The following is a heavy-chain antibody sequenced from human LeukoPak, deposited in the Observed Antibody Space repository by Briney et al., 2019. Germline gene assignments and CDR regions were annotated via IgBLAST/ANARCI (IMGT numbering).Heavy chain of an antibody. CDR1: GYIFTNYD. CDR2: VSGGKGNT. CDR3: ARERLIVGALMYY. D-gene: IGHD1-26*01. V-gene: IGHV1-3*01. J-gene: IGHJ4*02. Sequence: ASVKVSCKPSGYIFTNYDINWVRQAPGQGLEWMGWVSGGKGNTKYSEKFQGRITITRDTSATTAYLELSSLRSEDTAVYYCARERLIVGALMYYWGQGTLVTVSS.